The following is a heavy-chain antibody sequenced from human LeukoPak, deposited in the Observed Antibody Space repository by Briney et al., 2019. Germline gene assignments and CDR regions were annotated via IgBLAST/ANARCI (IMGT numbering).Heavy chain of an antibody. Sequence: TGGSLRLSCAASGFTFSSYSMNWVRQAPGKGLEWVSSISSSSSYIYYADSVKGRFTISRANAKNSLYLQMNSLRAEDTAVYYCARTPRSYDYVWGSYRPNYYYYMDVWGKGTTVTVSS. J-gene: IGHJ6*03. V-gene: IGHV3-21*01. CDR1: GFTFSSYS. CDR2: ISSSSSYI. CDR3: ARTPRSYDYVWGSYRPNYYYYMDV. D-gene: IGHD3-16*02.